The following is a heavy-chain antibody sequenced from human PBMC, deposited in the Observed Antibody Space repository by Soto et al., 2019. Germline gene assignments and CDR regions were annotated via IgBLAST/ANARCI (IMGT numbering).Heavy chain of an antibody. CDR3: ARDDPRLSTINIDY. CDR2: ISAYDGNT. Sequence: WASVKVSCKASGYTFSSFGTSWVRQAPGQGLEWMGWISAYDGNTNYAQRLQGRVTLTTDTSTNTVYMELRSLTSDDTAVYFCARDDPRLSTINIDYWGQGTQVTVSS. J-gene: IGHJ4*02. V-gene: IGHV1-18*01. CDR1: GYTFSSFG. D-gene: IGHD4-4*01.